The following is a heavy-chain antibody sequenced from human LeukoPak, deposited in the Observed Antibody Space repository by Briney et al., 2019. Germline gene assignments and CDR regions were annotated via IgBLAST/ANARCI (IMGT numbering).Heavy chain of an antibody. D-gene: IGHD3-3*01. CDR1: GFTFSSYA. Sequence: PGGSLRLSCAASGFTFSSYAMHWVRQAPGKGLEWVAVISYDGSNKYYADSVKGRFTISRDNSKNTLYLQMNSLRAEDTAVYYCARDSSKGSYDFWSGYYTGMYWFDPWGQGTLVTVSS. CDR3: ARDSSKGSYDFWSGYYTGMYWFDP. CDR2: ISYDGSNK. V-gene: IGHV3-30*04. J-gene: IGHJ5*02.